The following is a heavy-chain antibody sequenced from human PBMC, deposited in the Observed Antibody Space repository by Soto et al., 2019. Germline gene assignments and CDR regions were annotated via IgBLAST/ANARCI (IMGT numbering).Heavy chain of an antibody. CDR3: MSGSYSSGYNY. CDR2: IKSSSSNI. D-gene: IGHD6-19*01. V-gene: IGHV3-48*01. J-gene: IGHJ4*02. CDR1: GFTFGSFN. Sequence: EVQLVESGGGLVQPGGSLRLSCAASGFTFGSFNMNWVRQAPGKGLEWVSYIKSSSSNIYYADSVKGRFTISRDNAKNSLYLQMNSLRVEDTALYFCMSGSYSSGYNYWGQGTLVTVSS.